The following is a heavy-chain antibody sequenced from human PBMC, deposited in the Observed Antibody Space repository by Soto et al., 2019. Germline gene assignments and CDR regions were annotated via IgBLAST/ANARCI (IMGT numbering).Heavy chain of an antibody. Sequence: GGSLRLSCAASAFSFSTSWMHWVRQAPGEGLVWVSRINPDGRTINYADSVKGRFTISRDNAKNSVYLDMNSLRAEDTAVYYCARESEDLTSNFDYWGQGTLVTVSS. V-gene: IGHV3-74*01. CDR1: AFSFSTSW. CDR2: INPDGRTI. J-gene: IGHJ4*02. CDR3: ARESEDLTSNFDY.